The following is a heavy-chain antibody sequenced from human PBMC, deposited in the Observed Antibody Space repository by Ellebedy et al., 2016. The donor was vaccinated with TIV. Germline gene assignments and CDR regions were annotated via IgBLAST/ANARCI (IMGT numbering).Heavy chain of an antibody. J-gene: IGHJ4*02. V-gene: IGHV4-39*01. CDR1: GGSISSGDYH. CDR2: INSFGRT. CDR3: ARQLGRNWWAFDC. D-gene: IGHD2-8*02. Sequence: MPSETLSPTCTVSGGSISSGDYHWAWLRQPPGKGLEWNATINSFGRTYYNPSLVSRLTISVDTPQNQFSLKLTSVTAADTAVYSCARQLGRNWWAFDCWGPGTLVTVSS.